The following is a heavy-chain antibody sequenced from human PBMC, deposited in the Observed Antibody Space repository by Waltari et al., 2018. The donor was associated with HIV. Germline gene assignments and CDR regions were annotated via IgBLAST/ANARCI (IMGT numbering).Heavy chain of an antibody. CDR1: GGSISSYS. J-gene: IGHJ5*02. CDR2: IYTSAST. D-gene: IGHD7-27*01. V-gene: IGHV4-4*07. CDR3: ARAYLGWSSNWFDP. Sequence: QVQLQESGPGLATPSETLSLTCTVSGGSISSYSWSWIRQPAGKGLEWIGRIYTSASTNYNPSLKSRVTMSVDTSKNQFSLKLSSVTAADTAVYYCARAYLGWSSNWFDPWGQGTLVTVSP.